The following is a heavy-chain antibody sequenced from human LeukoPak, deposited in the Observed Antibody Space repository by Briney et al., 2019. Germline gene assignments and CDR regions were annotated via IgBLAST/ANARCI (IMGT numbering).Heavy chain of an antibody. D-gene: IGHD3-16*02. CDR3: ARSDYVWGSSRYLDY. J-gene: IGHJ4*02. CDR1: GGSISSGSYY. Sequence: SETLSLTCTVSGGSISSGSYYWSWIRQPAGKGLEWIGRIYTSGSTNYNPSLKSRVTISVDTSKNQFSLKLSSVTAADTPVYYCARSDYVWGSSRYLDYWGQGTLVTVSS. V-gene: IGHV4-61*02. CDR2: IYTSGST.